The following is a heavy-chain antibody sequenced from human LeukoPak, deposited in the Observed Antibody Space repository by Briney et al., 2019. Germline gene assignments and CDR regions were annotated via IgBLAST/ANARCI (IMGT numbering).Heavy chain of an antibody. V-gene: IGHV3-23*01. CDR1: GFTFSSYA. CDR2: ISGSGGST. D-gene: IGHD3-16*02. Sequence: PGGSLRLSCAASGFTFSSYAMSWVRQAPGKGLEWVSAISGSGGSTYYADSVEGRFTISRDNSKNTLYLQMNSLRAEDTAVYYCASVWGSYRYHPLDYWGQGTLVTVSS. J-gene: IGHJ4*02. CDR3: ASVWGSYRYHPLDY.